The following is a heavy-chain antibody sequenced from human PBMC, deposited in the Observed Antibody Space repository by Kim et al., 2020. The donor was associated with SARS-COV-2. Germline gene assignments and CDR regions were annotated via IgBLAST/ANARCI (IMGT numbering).Heavy chain of an antibody. D-gene: IGHD3-22*01. CDR3: ARDYYDSSGLDYGMDV. Sequence: GGSLRLSCAASGFTVSSNYMSWVRQAPGKGLEWVSVIYSGGSTYYADSVKGRFTISRDNSKNTLYLQMNSLRAEDTAVYYCARDYYDSSGLDYGMDVWGQGTTVTVSS. CDR2: IYSGGST. V-gene: IGHV3-66*02. J-gene: IGHJ6*02. CDR1: GFTVSSNY.